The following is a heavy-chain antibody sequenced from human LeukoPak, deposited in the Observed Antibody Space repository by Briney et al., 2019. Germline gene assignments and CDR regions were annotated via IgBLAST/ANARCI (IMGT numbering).Heavy chain of an antibody. CDR2: IYYSGST. CDR3: ARRIDHDFWSDKNWFDP. Sequence: SETLSLTCTVSGGSISSSSYYWGWIRQPPGKGLEWIGSIYYSGSTYYNPSLKSRVTISVDTSKNQFSLKLSSVTAADTAVYYCARRIDHDFWSDKNWFDPWGQGTLVTVSS. J-gene: IGHJ5*02. CDR1: GGSISSSSYY. D-gene: IGHD3-3*01. V-gene: IGHV4-39*01.